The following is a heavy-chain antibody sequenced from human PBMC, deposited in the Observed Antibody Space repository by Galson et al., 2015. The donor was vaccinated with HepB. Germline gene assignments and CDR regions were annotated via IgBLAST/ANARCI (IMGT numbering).Heavy chain of an antibody. V-gene: IGHV3-33*01. CDR2: IQYDGNRR. CDR3: ARDGGPASGGLDCHY. CDR1: GFDFSLYG. Sequence: SLRLSCAASGFDFSLYGVHWVRQAPGKGLEWVAVIQYDGNRRLYTDSVRGRFTISRDNTQNTLSLQMDSLRVEDTGTYYCARDGGPASGGLDCHYWGQGTRVTVSS. J-gene: IGHJ4*02. D-gene: IGHD2-21*02.